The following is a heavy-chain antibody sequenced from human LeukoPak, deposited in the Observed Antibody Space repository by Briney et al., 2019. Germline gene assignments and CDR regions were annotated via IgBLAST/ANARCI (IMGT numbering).Heavy chain of an antibody. Sequence: ASVKVSCKASGYTFTNYDINWVRQATGQGLEWVGWVNPYSGNTGYAQKFQGRVTITRNTAISTAYMELSSLTSEDTAVYYCVRGDRNYDILTGYSKSWFEPWGQGTLVTVSS. D-gene: IGHD3-9*01. CDR2: VNPYSGNT. V-gene: IGHV1-8*03. CDR1: GYTFTNYD. CDR3: VRGDRNYDILTGYSKSWFEP. J-gene: IGHJ5*02.